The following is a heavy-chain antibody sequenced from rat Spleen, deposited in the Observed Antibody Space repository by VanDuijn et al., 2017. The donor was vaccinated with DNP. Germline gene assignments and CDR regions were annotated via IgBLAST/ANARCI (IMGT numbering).Heavy chain of an antibody. D-gene: IGHD1-1*01. Sequence: EVQLVESGGGSVQPGRSMKLSCAASGFTFSSYGMAWVRQAPTKGLEWVASISTSGEYTHYRDSVKGRFTISRDIPKTTLYLQMDSLRSEDTATYYCIRRTVVTGAMDAWGQGTAVAVSA. V-gene: IGHV5-25*01. J-gene: IGHJ4*01. CDR2: ISTSGEYT. CDR1: GFTFSSYG. CDR3: IRRTVVTGAMDA.